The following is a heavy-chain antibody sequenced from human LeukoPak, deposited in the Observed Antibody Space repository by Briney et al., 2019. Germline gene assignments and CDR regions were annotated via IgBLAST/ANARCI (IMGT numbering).Heavy chain of an antibody. D-gene: IGHD3-3*01. Sequence: SETLSLTCAVYGGSFSGYYWSWIRQPPGKGLQWIGEINHSGSTNYNPSLKSRVTISVDTSKNQFSLKLSSVTAADTAVYYCARETNYDFWSGYAFGYWGQGTLLTVSS. J-gene: IGHJ4*02. V-gene: IGHV4-34*01. CDR3: ARETNYDFWSGYAFGY. CDR1: GGSFSGYY. CDR2: INHSGST.